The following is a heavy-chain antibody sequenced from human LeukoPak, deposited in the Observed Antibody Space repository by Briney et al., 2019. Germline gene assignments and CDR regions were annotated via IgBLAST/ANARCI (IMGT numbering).Heavy chain of an antibody. Sequence: SETLSLTCTVSGGSISSYYWSWIRQPPGKGLEWIGYIYYSGSTNYNPSLKSRVTISVDTSKNQFSLKLSSVTAADTAVYYCARRIAAAGTPFDYWGQGTLVTVSS. CDR1: GGSISSYY. CDR3: ARRIAAAGTPFDY. CDR2: IYYSGST. J-gene: IGHJ4*02. V-gene: IGHV4-59*01. D-gene: IGHD6-13*01.